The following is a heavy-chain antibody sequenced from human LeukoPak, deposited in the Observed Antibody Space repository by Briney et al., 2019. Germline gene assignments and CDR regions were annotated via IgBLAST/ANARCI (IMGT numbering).Heavy chain of an antibody. CDR2: IYYSGST. CDR1: GGSISSSSYY. Sequence: PSETLSLTCTVSGGSISSSSYYWGWIRQPPGKGLEWIGNIYYSGSTYYNPSLKSRVTISVDTSKNQFSLKLSSVTAADTAVYYCARDRPPAYSYGRDDAFDIWGQGTLVTVSS. V-gene: IGHV4-39*07. J-gene: IGHJ3*02. D-gene: IGHD5-18*01. CDR3: ARDRPPAYSYGRDDAFDI.